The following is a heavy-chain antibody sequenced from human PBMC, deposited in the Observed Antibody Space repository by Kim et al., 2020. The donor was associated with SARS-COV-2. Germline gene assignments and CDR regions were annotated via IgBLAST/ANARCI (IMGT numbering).Heavy chain of an antibody. CDR3: AKDKSTGGQQWLVRSPPDY. Sequence: GGSLRLSCAASGFTFSSYAMSWVRQAPGKGLEWVSAISGSGGSTYYADSVKGRFTISRDNSKNTLYLQMNSLRAEDTAVYYCAKDKSTGGQQWLVRSPPDYWGQGTLVTVSS. J-gene: IGHJ4*02. CDR1: GFTFSSYA. D-gene: IGHD6-19*01. CDR2: ISGSGGST. V-gene: IGHV3-23*01.